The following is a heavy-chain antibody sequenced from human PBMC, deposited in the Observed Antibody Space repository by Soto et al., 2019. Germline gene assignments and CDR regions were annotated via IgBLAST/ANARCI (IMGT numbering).Heavy chain of an antibody. CDR3: ARHNPLL. CDR2: IHSSGIT. J-gene: IGHJ4*02. CDR1: GDSVSTTSFY. V-gene: IGHV4-39*01. D-gene: IGHD2-21*02. Sequence: SETLSLTCTVSGDSVSTTSFYWGWLRQPPGKGLEWIASIHSSGITFYNPSLKSRVAISIDTSKSQFSLRVNSVTATDTAVYYCARHNPLLWGQGTLVTVSS.